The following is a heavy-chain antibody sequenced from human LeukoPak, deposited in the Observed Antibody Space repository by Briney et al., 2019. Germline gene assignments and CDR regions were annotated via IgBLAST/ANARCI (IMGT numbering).Heavy chain of an antibody. D-gene: IGHD6-13*01. Sequence: GGCPRLSCAASGFTFSSYAMHWVRQAPGKGLEWVAVISYDGSNKYYADSVKGRFTISRDNSKNTLYLQMNSLRAEDTAVYYCARVAAAAGSFDQWAQGTVVTVSS. CDR2: ISYDGSNK. CDR3: ARVAAAAGSFDQ. V-gene: IGHV3-30-3*01. CDR1: GFTFSSYA. J-gene: IGHJ4*02.